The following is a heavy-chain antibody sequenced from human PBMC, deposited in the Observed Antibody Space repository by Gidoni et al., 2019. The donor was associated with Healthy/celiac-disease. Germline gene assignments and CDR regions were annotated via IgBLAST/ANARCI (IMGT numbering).Heavy chain of an antibody. V-gene: IGHV3-30*18. CDR1: GFTFSSYG. Sequence: QVQLVESGGGVVQPGRSLRLPCAASGFTFSSYGMHWVRQAPGKGLEWVAVISYDGSNKYYADSVKGRFTISRDNSKNTLFLQMNSLRAEDTAVYYCTKGWDTPLGAYWGQGTLVTVSS. CDR3: TKGWDTPLGAY. D-gene: IGHD5-18*01. CDR2: ISYDGSNK. J-gene: IGHJ4*02.